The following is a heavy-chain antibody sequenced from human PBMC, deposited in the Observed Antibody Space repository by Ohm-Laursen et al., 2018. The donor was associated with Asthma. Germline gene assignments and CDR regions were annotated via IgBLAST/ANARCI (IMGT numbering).Heavy chain of an antibody. D-gene: IGHD1-26*01. CDR3: VASRQSAWGWDL. CDR1: GDSFGAYY. CDR2: ITHAGYA. V-gene: IGHV4-34*08. Sequence: GTLSLTWAASGDSFGAYYFSWIRQLPGQGLEWIGEITHAGYANYNASLESRVTISVDTSKEQFSLIVNSVTHADTAVYFCVASRQSAWGWDLWGQGTLVTVSS. J-gene: IGHJ4*02.